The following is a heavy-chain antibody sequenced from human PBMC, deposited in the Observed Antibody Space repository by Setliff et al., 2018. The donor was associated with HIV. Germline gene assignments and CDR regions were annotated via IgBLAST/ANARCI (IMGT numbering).Heavy chain of an antibody. J-gene: IGHJ3*02. CDR3: ARGVVGATYDVFDI. CDR1: GGSISSSDW. CDR2: IYHSGST. Sequence: KPSETLSLTCAVSGGSISSSDWWGWVRQPPGKGLEWIGEIYHSGSTNYNSSLKSRVTISVDKSKNQFSLKLSSVTAADTAVYYCARGVVGATYDVFDIWAQGTMVTVSS. V-gene: IGHV4-4*02. D-gene: IGHD1-26*01.